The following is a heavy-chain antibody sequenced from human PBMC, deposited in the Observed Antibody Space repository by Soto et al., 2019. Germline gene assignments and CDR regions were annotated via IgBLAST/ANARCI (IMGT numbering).Heavy chain of an antibody. V-gene: IGHV1-46*01. Sequence: GESLKVSCKASGYTFTNYYVHWVRQAPGQGLEWVGIINPRSGATHFAQIFQRAVSLTSDTSSNTVYMEVNYLRSGGTAIYYCARGGDVYDYLSGNPFDYWGQGTLVTVSS. J-gene: IGHJ4*02. D-gene: IGHD3-10*01. CDR2: INPRSGAT. CDR1: GYTFTNYY. CDR3: ARGGDVYDYLSGNPFDY.